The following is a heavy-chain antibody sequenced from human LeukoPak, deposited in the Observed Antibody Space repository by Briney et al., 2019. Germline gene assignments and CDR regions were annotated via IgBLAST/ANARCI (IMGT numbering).Heavy chain of an antibody. CDR2: ISYDGSNK. CDR1: GFTFSSYA. CDR3: ARDLGY. J-gene: IGHJ4*02. V-gene: IGHV3-30*04. Sequence: GTSLRLSCAASGFTFSSYAMHWVRQAPGKGLEWVAVISYDGSNKYYADSVKGRFTISRDNSKNTLYLQMNSLRAEDTAVYYCARDLGYWGQGTLVTVSS.